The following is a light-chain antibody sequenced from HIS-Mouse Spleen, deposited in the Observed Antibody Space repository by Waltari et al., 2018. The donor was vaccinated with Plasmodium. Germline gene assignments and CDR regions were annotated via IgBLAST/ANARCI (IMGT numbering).Light chain of an antibody. J-gene: IGLJ3*02. Sequence: QSALTQPAPVSGSPGQSIPTSCPGTSRDVGSYNLVPWYQQHPGKAPKLMIYEGSKRPSGVSNRFSGSKSGNTASLTISGLQAEDEADYYCCSYAGSSTFVFGGGTKLTVL. CDR2: EGS. V-gene: IGLV2-23*03. CDR1: SRDVGSYNL. CDR3: CSYAGSSTFV.